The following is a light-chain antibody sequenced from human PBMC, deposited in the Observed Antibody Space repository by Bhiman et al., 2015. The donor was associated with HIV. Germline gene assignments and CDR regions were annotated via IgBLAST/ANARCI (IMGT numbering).Light chain of an antibody. Sequence: QSALTQPASVSGSPGQSITISCTGTSSDVGGYNYVSWYQQHPGKVPKLMIYDVSKRPSGVPDRFSGSKSGNTASLTISGLQAEDEADYYCCSYAGSYTYVFGTGTKVTVL. CDR2: DVS. CDR1: SSDVGGYNY. J-gene: IGLJ1*01. CDR3: CSYAGSYTYV. V-gene: IGLV2-11*01.